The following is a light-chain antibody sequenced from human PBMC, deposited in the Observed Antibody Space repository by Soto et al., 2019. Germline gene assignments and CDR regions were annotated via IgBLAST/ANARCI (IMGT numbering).Light chain of an antibody. Sequence: QSVLTQPASVSGSPGQSITISCIGTSSDVGDYNYVSWYQQHPGKAPKLMIYEVSNRPSGVSNRFSGSKSGNTASLTISGLQAEDEADYYCSSYTGSSTVVFGGGTKLTVL. CDR2: EVS. CDR3: SSYTGSSTVV. V-gene: IGLV2-14*01. J-gene: IGLJ2*01. CDR1: SSDVGDYNY.